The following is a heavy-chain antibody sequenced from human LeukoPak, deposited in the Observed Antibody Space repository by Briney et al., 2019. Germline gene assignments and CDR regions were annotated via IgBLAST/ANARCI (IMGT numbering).Heavy chain of an antibody. D-gene: IGHD2-21*02. CDR2: IKQDGSEK. CDR3: ARDGLRRPPTPYCGGDCPLDY. Sequence: PGGSLRLSCAASGFTFSSYEMNWVRQAPGKGLEWVANIKQDGSEKDYVDSVKGRFTISGDNAKNSLYLQMNSLRVEDTAMYYCARDGLRRPPTPYCGGDCPLDYWGQGTLVSVSS. V-gene: IGHV3-7*03. CDR1: GFTFSSYE. J-gene: IGHJ4*02.